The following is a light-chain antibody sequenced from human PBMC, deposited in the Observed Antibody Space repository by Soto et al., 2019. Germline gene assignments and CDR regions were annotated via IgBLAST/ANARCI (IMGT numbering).Light chain of an antibody. CDR2: DVS. Sequence: QSALTQPASVSGSPGQSITISCTGTSSDVGGYNYVSWYQQHPGKAPKLMIYDVSNRPSGVSNRFSGSKSGNTASLTISGLQAEDEADYYCSSYTSSSPYGVFGGGTKLTAL. CDR1: SSDVGGYNY. CDR3: SSYTSSSPYGV. V-gene: IGLV2-14*01. J-gene: IGLJ2*01.